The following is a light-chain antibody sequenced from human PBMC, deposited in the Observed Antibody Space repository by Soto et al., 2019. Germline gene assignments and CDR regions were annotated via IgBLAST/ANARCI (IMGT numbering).Light chain of an antibody. CDR2: DNN. V-gene: IGLV1-51*01. CDR1: NSNIGNYY. CDR3: GAWDGSLSVGV. Sequence: QSVLTQPPSVSAAPGQKVTISCAGSNSNIGNYYVSLYQQFPGAAPKLLIYDNNKRPSGIPDRFSGSKSGTSATLGITGLQTGDEADYYCGAWDGSLSVGVFGGGTKLTVL. J-gene: IGLJ3*02.